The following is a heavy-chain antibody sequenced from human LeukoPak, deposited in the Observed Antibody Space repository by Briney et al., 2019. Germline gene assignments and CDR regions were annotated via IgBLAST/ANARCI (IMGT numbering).Heavy chain of an antibody. CDR3: ASTGQQLVDGDWFDP. CDR2: INPNNGGT. Sequence: ASVKVSCKASGYTFTSYGISWVRQAPGQGLEWMGWINPNNGGTNYAQKFQGRVTMTRDTSINTAYMEVIRLRSDDTAVYYCASTGQQLVDGDWFDPWGQGTLVTVSS. D-gene: IGHD6-13*01. V-gene: IGHV1-2*02. J-gene: IGHJ5*02. CDR1: GYTFTSYG.